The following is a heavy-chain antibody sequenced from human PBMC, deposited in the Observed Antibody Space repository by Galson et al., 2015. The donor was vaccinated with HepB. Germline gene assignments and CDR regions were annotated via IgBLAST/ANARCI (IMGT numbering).Heavy chain of an antibody. D-gene: IGHD3-22*01. CDR2: INPNSGGT. CDR1: GYTFTGYY. Sequence: SVKVSCKASGYTFTGYYMHWVRQAPGQGLEWMGWINPNSGGTNYAQKFQGRVTMTRDTSISTAYMELSRLRSDDTAVYYCARHRYDSSGYDLWNWGQGTLVTVSS. V-gene: IGHV1-2*02. J-gene: IGHJ4*02. CDR3: ARHRYDSSGYDLWN.